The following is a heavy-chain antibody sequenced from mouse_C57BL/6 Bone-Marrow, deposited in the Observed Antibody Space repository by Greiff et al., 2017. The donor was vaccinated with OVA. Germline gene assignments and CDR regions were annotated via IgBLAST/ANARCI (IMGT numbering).Heavy chain of an antibody. CDR3: ARGMYGNYAWFAY. Sequence: QVQLKQPGAELVKPGASVKMSCKASGYTFTSYWITWVKQRPGQGLEWIGDIYPGSGSTNYNEKFKSKATLTVDTSSSTAYMQLSSLTSEDSAVYYCARGMYGNYAWFAYWGQGTLVTVSA. V-gene: IGHV1-55*01. D-gene: IGHD2-10*02. J-gene: IGHJ3*01. CDR1: GYTFTSYW. CDR2: IYPGSGST.